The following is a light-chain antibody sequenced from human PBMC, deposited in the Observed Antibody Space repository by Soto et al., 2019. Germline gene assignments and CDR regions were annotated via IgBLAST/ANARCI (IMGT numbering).Light chain of an antibody. V-gene: IGKV1-5*03. CDR3: QQYISFPHT. CDR1: QNIISW. J-gene: IGKJ2*01. Sequence: DIQMTQSPSTLSASVGDRVTITCRASQNIISWLAWYQQKPGKAPKLLTYKASSLESGVPSRFSGSGSETEFTLTINSLQPDDFATYYCQQYISFPHTFGQGTKLEIK. CDR2: KAS.